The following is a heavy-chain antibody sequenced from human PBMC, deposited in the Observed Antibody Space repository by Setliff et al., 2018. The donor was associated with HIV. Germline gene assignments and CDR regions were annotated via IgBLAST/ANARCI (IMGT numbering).Heavy chain of an antibody. Sequence: PGGSLRLSCTASGFNFATYTVTWVRQAPGKGLEWVGFIRNKAYGDSTKYAASVRGRFTISRDDSTHIAYLQMNSLKTEDTAVYYCTRDPQNFGLNDNNYYYFMDVWGKGTTVTVSS. CDR1: GFNFATYT. D-gene: IGHD1-1*01. CDR3: TRDPQNFGLNDNNYYYFMDV. CDR2: IRNKAYGDST. V-gene: IGHV3-49*04. J-gene: IGHJ6*03.